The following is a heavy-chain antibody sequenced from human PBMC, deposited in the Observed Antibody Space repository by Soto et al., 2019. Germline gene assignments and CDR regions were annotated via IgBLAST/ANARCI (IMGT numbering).Heavy chain of an antibody. D-gene: IGHD6-19*01. CDR2: ISYDGSNK. V-gene: IGHV3-30*18. CDR3: AKDGIAVDIMGPNYYYYYGMDV. CDR1: GFTFSSYG. J-gene: IGHJ6*02. Sequence: QVQLVESGGGVVQPGRSLRLSCAASGFTFSSYGMHWVRQAPGKGLEWVAVISYDGSNKYYADSVKGRFTISRDKSKNXLYLQMNSLRAEDTAVYYCAKDGIAVDIMGPNYYYYYGMDVWGQGTTVTVSS.